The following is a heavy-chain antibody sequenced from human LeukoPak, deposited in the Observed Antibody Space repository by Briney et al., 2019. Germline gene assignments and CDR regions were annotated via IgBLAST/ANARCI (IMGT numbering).Heavy chain of an antibody. D-gene: IGHD3-22*01. Sequence: PSETLSLTCTVSGASFSSGDQYWNWIRQSPGKGLEWIGSIHPSGMLYNNPSLESRVTISIDTSKNQFSLNLNSVTAADTAVYFCSRGLDSRKFGYWGQGTLVTVSS. V-gene: IGHV4-31*03. J-gene: IGHJ4*02. CDR1: GASFSSGDQY. CDR3: SRGLDSRKFGY. CDR2: IHPSGML.